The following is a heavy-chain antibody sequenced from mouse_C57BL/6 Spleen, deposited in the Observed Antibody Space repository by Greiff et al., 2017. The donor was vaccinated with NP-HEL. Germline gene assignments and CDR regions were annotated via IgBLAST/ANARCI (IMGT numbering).Heavy chain of an antibody. Sequence: VQLQQPGAELVMPGASVKLSCKASGYTFTSYWMHWVKQRPGQGLEWIGEIDPSDSYTNYNQKFKGKSTLTVDKSSSTAYKQLSSLTSEDSAVYYCARLDDGYYPSYWGQGTLVTVSA. V-gene: IGHV1-69*01. D-gene: IGHD2-3*01. CDR1: GYTFTSYW. J-gene: IGHJ3*01. CDR3: ARLDDGYYPSY. CDR2: IDPSDSYT.